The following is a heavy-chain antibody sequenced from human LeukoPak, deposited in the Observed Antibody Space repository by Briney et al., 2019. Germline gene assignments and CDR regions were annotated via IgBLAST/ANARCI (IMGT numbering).Heavy chain of an antibody. CDR1: GCSISSYY. CDR3: ARHVSDYYDSRGAFDI. Sequence: SETLPLTCSFSGCSISSYYCSWSRQPPGKGLGWIGYIYYSGSTNYNPSLKSRVTISVDTSKNQFSLKLSSVTAADTAVYYCARHVSDYYDSRGAFDIWGQGTMVTVSS. CDR2: IYYSGST. V-gene: IGHV4-59*08. D-gene: IGHD3-22*01. J-gene: IGHJ3*02.